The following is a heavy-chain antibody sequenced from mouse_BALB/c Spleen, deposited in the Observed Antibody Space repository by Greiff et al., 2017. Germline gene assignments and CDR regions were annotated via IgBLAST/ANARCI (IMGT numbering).Heavy chain of an antibody. CDR2: IRSKSNNYAT. CDR1: GFTFNTYA. J-gene: IGHJ4*01. CDR3: VRHGSSYLWYAMDY. V-gene: IGHV10-1*02. D-gene: IGHD1-1*01. Sequence: VQLKESGGGLVQPKGSLKLSCAASGFTFNTYAMNWVRQAPGKGLEWVARIRSKSNNYATYYADSVKDRFTISRDDSQSMLYLQMNNLKTEDTAMYYCVRHGSSYLWYAMDYWGQGTSVTVSS.